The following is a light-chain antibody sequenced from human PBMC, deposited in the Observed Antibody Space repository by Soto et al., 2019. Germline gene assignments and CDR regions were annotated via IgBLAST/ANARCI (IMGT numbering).Light chain of an antibody. Sequence: DIQMTQSPSSLSASVGDRVTITCQASRDINNRLNWYQQKPGRAPNLLIYDASTVETGVPSRFSVSRSGTDFTFTISSLQTEDIPVYYCQQYNNAPLTFGGGTKVEIK. CDR2: DAS. J-gene: IGKJ4*01. CDR1: RDINNR. V-gene: IGKV1-33*01. CDR3: QQYNNAPLT.